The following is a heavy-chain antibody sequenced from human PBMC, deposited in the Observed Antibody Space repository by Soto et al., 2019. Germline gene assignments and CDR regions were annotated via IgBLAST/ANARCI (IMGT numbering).Heavy chain of an antibody. CDR2: ISDGGST. CDR1: GGSIYTYY. J-gene: IGHJ4*02. CDR3: AKNLPRTGRFDY. Sequence: SETLSLTCNVSGGSIYTYYWNWIRQSPGKGLEWIGYISDGGSTNYNPSLKSRVTISVDTSKKQFSLTLSSVTAADTAGYFCAKNLPRTGRFDYWGQGTSVTVSS. V-gene: IGHV4-59*01.